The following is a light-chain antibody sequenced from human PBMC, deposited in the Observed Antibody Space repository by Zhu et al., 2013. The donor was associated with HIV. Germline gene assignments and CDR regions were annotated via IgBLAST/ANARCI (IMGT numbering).Light chain of an antibody. J-gene: IGKJ1*01. V-gene: IGKV3-20*01. CDR3: QQYSASPRT. CDR2: GGS. Sequence: EIVLTQSPVTLSVSPGERVILSCRASQSVASNLAWYQQRRGQAPRLLIYGGSKRATDIPDRFSGSGSGTDFTLTISRLEPEDFAVYYCQQYSASPRTFGQGTKVDNK. CDR1: QSVASN.